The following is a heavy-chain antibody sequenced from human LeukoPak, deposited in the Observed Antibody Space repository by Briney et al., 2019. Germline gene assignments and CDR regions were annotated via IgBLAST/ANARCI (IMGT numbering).Heavy chain of an antibody. CDR1: GFTFSSYW. CDR2: INRDGSRT. V-gene: IGHV3-74*01. CDR3: ARDEGSEVPSIRGFDF. J-gene: IGHJ4*02. D-gene: IGHD3-3*02. Sequence: GGSLRLSCAASGFTFSSYWMSWVRQAPGKGLVWVSSINRDGSRTYYADSVKGRFTISRDNAKNTLYLQMNSLRAEDTAVFYCARDEGSEVPSIRGFDFWGQGTLVTVSS.